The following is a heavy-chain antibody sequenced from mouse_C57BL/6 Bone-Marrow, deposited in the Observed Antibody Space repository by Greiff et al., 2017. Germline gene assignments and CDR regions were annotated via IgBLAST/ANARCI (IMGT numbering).Heavy chain of an antibody. J-gene: IGHJ3*01. CDR2: ISSGSSTI. CDR1: GFTFSDYG. CDR3: AKLGAY. V-gene: IGHV5-17*01. Sequence: EVMLVESGGGLVKPGGSLKLSCAASGFTFSDYGMHWVRQAPEKGLEWVAYISSGSSTIDYADTVNGRFTISRDNAKNTLFLQMTSLRSEDTAMYYCAKLGAYGGQGTLVTVSA. D-gene: IGHD4-1*01.